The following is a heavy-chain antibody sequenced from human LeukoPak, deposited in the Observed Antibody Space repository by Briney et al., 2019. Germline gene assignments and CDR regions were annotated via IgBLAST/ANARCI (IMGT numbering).Heavy chain of an antibody. J-gene: IGHJ6*02. CDR3: ARDLGAYYYYGMDV. D-gene: IGHD3-10*01. CDR2: ISYDGSNK. CDR1: GFTFSSYA. V-gene: IGHV3-30-3*01. Sequence: GGSLRLSCAASGFTFSSYAMHWVRQAPGKGLEWVAVISYDGSNKYYADSVKGRFTISRDNSKNTLYLQMNSLRAEDTAVYYCARDLGAYYYYGMDVWGQGTTVTVSS.